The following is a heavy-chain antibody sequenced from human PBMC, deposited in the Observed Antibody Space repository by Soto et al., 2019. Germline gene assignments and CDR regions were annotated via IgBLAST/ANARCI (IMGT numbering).Heavy chain of an antibody. Sequence: GASVKASCKGSGYTFTSYGIGWGGQAPRRGLEWMGWISAYNGNTNYAQKLQGRVTMTTDTSTSTAYMELRSLRSDDTAVYYCARDLYSSSWYPYYYYYGMDVWGQGTTVTVSS. D-gene: IGHD6-13*01. CDR2: ISAYNGNT. J-gene: IGHJ6*02. CDR1: GYTFTSYG. V-gene: IGHV1-18*01. CDR3: ARDLYSSSWYPYYYYYGMDV.